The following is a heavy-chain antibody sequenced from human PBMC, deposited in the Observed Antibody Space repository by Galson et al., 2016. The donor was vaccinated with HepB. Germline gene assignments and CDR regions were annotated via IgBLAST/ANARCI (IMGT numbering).Heavy chain of an antibody. V-gene: IGHV4-39*01. CDR1: SGSISSSRYY. Sequence: SETLSLNCTVSSGSISSSRYYWGWIRQPPGKGLEWIGSVYYSGTAYYDPSLKSRVSISVDTSKNQFSLRLSSVTAADTAVYYCASHCGGDCYNNLADAFDIWGRGTMVTVSS. D-gene: IGHD2-21*01. J-gene: IGHJ3*02. CDR2: VYYSGTA. CDR3: ASHCGGDCYNNLADAFDI.